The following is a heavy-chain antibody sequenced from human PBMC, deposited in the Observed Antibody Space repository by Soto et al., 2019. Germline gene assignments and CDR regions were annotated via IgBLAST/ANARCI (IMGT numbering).Heavy chain of an antibody. CDR2: ISAYNGNT. CDR3: ARDGPPPMIEPRGLFDY. CDR1: GYTFTSYG. Sequence: ASVKVSCKASGYTFTSYGISWVRQAPGQGLEWMGWISAYNGNTNYAQKLQGRVTMTTDTSTSTAYMELRSLRSDDTAVYYCARDGPPPMIEPRGLFDYWGQGTLVTVSS. V-gene: IGHV1-18*01. J-gene: IGHJ4*02. D-gene: IGHD3-22*01.